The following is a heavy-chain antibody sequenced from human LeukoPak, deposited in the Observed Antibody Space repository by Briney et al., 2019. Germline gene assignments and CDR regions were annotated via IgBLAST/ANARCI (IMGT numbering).Heavy chain of an antibody. Sequence: ASVKVSCKASGYTFTRYYIYWVRQAPGQGLEWMGIINPSGGSTSYAQKSQGRVTMTRDTSTSTVYMELSSLRSEDTAVYYCARDQEVGATMEVNYFDYWGQGTLVTVSS. CDR3: ARDQEVGATMEVNYFDY. CDR2: INPSGGST. J-gene: IGHJ4*02. D-gene: IGHD1-26*01. CDR1: GYTFTRYY. V-gene: IGHV1-46*01.